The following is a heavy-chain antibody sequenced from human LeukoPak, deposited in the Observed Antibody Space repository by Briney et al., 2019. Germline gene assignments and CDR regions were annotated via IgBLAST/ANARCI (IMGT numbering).Heavy chain of an antibody. J-gene: IGHJ6*03. D-gene: IGHD2-2*01. V-gene: IGHV3-23*01. CDR3: AKRRVYCSSTSCYQDYYYMDV. CDR2: ISGSGGST. CDR1: GFTFSSYA. Sequence: GGSLRLSCAASGFTFSSYAMSWVRQAPGKGLEWVSAISGSGGSTYYADSVKGRFTISRDNSKNTLYLQMNSLRAEDTAVYYCAKRRVYCSSTSCYQDYYYMDVWGKGTTVTVSS.